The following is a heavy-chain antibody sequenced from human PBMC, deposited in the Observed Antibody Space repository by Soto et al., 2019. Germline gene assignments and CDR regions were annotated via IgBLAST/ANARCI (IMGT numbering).Heavy chain of an antibody. CDR3: ARRDYYDSSGYYGGFDY. Sequence: PSETLSLTCTVSGGSISSSSYYWGWIRQPPGKGLEWIGSIDYSGSTYYNPSLKSRVTISVDTSKNQFSLKLSSVTAADTAVYYCARRDYYDSSGYYGGFDYWGQGTLVTVSS. CDR2: IDYSGST. J-gene: IGHJ4*02. V-gene: IGHV4-39*01. D-gene: IGHD3-22*01. CDR1: GGSISSSSYY.